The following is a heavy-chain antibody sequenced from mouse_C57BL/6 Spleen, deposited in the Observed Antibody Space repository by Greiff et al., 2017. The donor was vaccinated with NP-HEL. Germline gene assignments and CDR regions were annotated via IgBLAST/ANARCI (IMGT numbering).Heavy chain of an antibody. Sequence: EVMLVESGGGIVKPGGSLKLSCAASGFTFSSYAMSWVRQTPEKRLEWVATISDGGSYTYYPDNVKGRFTISRDNAKNNLYLQMSHLKSEDTAMYYCARDHYFDVWGTGTTVTVSS. CDR2: ISDGGSYT. J-gene: IGHJ1*03. CDR1: GFTFSSYA. CDR3: ARDHYFDV. V-gene: IGHV5-4*01.